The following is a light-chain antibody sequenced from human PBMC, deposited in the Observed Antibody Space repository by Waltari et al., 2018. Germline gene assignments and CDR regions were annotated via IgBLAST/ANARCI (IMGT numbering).Light chain of an antibody. J-gene: IGKJ4*01. CDR1: QSVTSIS. V-gene: IGKV3-20*01. CDR3: QQYDGSAVT. Sequence: IVLTQSPDTLSLSPGERATLSCRASQSVTSISLAWYQQKPGTAPRLLIYSTSSRATGFSDRFSGSGSGTDFTLTINRLEPEDSAVYHCQQYDGSAVTFGGGTRVEIK. CDR2: STS.